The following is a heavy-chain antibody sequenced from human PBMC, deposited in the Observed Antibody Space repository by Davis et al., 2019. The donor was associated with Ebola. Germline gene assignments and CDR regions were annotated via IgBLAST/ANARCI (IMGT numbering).Heavy chain of an antibody. Sequence: GESLKISCAASGLTFSSYTLHWVRQAPGKGLEWVAVISYDGDNNYHADSVQGRFTISRDNSKNTLYLQMNSLRAEDTAIYYCARGAYGDYIVKAFDIWGQGTKVTVSS. D-gene: IGHD4-17*01. CDR3: ARGAYGDYIVKAFDI. CDR2: ISYDGDNN. V-gene: IGHV3-30*04. J-gene: IGHJ3*02. CDR1: GLTFSSYT.